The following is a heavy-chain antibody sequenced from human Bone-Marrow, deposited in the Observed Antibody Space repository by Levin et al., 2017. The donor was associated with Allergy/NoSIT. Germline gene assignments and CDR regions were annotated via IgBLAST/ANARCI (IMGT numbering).Heavy chain of an antibody. CDR3: ARDSPRGAVVTPVDV. V-gene: IGHV4-38-2*01. J-gene: IGHJ6*02. CDR2: IYRSGST. Sequence: SETLSLTCAVSGYSITSGYYWGWIRQPPGKGLEWIGSIYRSGSTYYNPSLKSRVTISLDTSKNQVSLKLESVTAADTAVYYCARDSPRGAVVTPVDVWGQGTTVTVFS. CDR1: GYSITSGYY. D-gene: IGHD2-21*02.